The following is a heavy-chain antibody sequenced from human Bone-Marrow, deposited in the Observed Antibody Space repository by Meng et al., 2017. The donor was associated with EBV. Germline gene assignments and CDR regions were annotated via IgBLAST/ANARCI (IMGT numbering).Heavy chain of an antibody. J-gene: IGHJ4*02. V-gene: IGHV4-39*07. CDR3: ARGGDTAMMTPFLLD. D-gene: IGHD5-18*01. CDR1: GASISTSNYY. Sequence: LQWSGPGLVKPSEPLSLTCTVSGASISTSNYYWGWIRQPPEKGLEWIGSIYFSGSTYYNPSLKSRITISVDTSKNQFSLKLNSVTAADTAVYYCARGGDTAMMTPFLLDWGQGTLVTVSS. CDR2: IYFSGST.